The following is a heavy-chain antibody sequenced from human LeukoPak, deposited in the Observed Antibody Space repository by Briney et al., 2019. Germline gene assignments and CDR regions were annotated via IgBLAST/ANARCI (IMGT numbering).Heavy chain of an antibody. CDR2: ISGSAGST. CDR1: GFTFSNYA. V-gene: IGHV3-23*01. D-gene: IGHD3-22*01. Sequence: GGSLRLSCAPSGFTFSNYAMSWVRQAPGKGLEWVSTISGSAGSTYYADSVKGRFTISRDNSKNTLSLQMISLRAEDTAIYYCAKHRYYDNIGPSREYFGYWGQGTLVTVSS. CDR3: AKHRYYDNIGPSREYFGY. J-gene: IGHJ4*02.